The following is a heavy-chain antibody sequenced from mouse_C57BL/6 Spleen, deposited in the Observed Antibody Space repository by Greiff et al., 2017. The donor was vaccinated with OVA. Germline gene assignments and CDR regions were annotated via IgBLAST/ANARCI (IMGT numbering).Heavy chain of an antibody. J-gene: IGHJ2*01. CDR1: GYTFTDYE. Sequence: QVQLQQSGAELVRPGASVTLSCKASGYTFTDYEMHWVKQTPVHGLEWIGAIDPETGGTAYNQKFKGKAILTADKSSSTAYMELRSLTSEDSAVYYCTYPHYYGSSYGFDYWGQGTTLTVSS. D-gene: IGHD1-1*01. CDR2: IDPETGGT. V-gene: IGHV1-15*01. CDR3: TYPHYYGSSYGFDY.